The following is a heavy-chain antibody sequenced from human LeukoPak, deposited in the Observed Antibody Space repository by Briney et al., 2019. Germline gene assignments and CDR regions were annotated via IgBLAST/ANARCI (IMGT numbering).Heavy chain of an antibody. CDR1: GYSFTSYW. V-gene: IGHV5-51*01. Sequence: GESLKISCKGSGYSFTSYWIGWVRQMPGKGLAWMGIIYPGDSDTRYSPSFQGQVTISADKSISTAYLQWSSLKASDTAMYYCARHGGDYDSSGYTDAFDIWGQGTMVTVSS. CDR2: IYPGDSDT. J-gene: IGHJ3*02. D-gene: IGHD3-22*01. CDR3: ARHGGDYDSSGYTDAFDI.